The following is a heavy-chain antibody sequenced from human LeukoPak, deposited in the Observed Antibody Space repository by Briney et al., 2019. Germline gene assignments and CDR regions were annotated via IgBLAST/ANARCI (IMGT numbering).Heavy chain of an antibody. CDR1: GYTFTSYD. D-gene: IGHD2-8*01. V-gene: IGHV1-8*01. J-gene: IGHJ4*02. CDR2: MNPNSGNT. Sequence: ASVKVSCKASGYTFTSYDINWVRQAAGQGLEWMGWMNPNSGNTGYAQKFQGRVTMTRNTSITTAYMELSSLRSEDTAVYYCARPFQNGARDFDYWGQGTLVTVSS. CDR3: ARPFQNGARDFDY.